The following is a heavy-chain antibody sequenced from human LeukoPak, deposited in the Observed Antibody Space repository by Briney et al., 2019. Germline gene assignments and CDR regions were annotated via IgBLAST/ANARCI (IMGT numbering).Heavy chain of an antibody. CDR1: GGSISIHY. J-gene: IGHJ5*02. Sequence: SDTLSLTCTLSGGSISIHYWSWIRQPPGGGAEWIGYIYYSGSTNYNPSLKSRVTISVDTSKNQFSLKVSSVTAADTAVYYCAREEQQLVQGWFDPWGQGTLVTVSS. D-gene: IGHD6-13*01. CDR3: AREEQQLVQGWFDP. CDR2: IYYSGST. V-gene: IGHV4-59*11.